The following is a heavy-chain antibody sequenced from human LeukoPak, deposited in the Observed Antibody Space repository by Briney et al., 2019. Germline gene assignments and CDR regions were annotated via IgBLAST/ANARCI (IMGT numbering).Heavy chain of an antibody. CDR3: AKAPRHYGDPYYFDY. J-gene: IGHJ4*02. CDR2: ISGSGGST. D-gene: IGHD4-17*01. CDR1: GFTFSSYA. V-gene: IGHV3-23*01. Sequence: PGGSLRLSCAASGFTFSSYAMSWVRQAPGKGLEWVSAISGSGGSTYYADSVKGRFTISRDNSKNTLYLQMNSLRAEDTAVYYCAKAPRHYGDPYYFDYWGQGTLDTVSS.